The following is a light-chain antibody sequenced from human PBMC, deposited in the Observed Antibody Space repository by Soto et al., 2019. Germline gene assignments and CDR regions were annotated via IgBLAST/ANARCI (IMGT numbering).Light chain of an antibody. CDR1: SSNIGAGYN. Sequence: QSVLTQPPSVSGAPGQRVTISCTGSSSNIGAGYNVHWYQQVPGTAPKLLIYGDSNRPSGVPDRFSGSKSGTSASLAITGXQAXXXXDXYCQSYDSSLSGWLFGGGTKLTVL. V-gene: IGLV1-40*01. J-gene: IGLJ3*02. CDR2: GDS. CDR3: QSYDSSLSGWL.